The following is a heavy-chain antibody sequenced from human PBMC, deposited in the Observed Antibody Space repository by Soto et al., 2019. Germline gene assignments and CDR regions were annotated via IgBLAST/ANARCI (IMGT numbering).Heavy chain of an antibody. CDR2: VNPNSGYT. CDR3: ARSYSYGWNDS. D-gene: IGHD5-18*01. V-gene: IGHV1-8*01. J-gene: IGHJ4*02. Sequence: XSVKFSCQASAYTFTDYDIPWVRQAAGQGLEWVGWVNPNSGYTAYAQKFVGRVTMTRNTPLKTAYMELSSLTSGDTAVYYCARSYSYGWNDSWGQGWLVTVSS. CDR1: AYTFTDYD.